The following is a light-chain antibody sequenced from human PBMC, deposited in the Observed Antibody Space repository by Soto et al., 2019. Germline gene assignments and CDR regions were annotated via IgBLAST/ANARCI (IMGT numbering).Light chain of an antibody. V-gene: IGLV1-40*01. CDR2: GNR. CDR3: QAYDYSLTASV. J-gene: IGLJ3*02. CDR1: SSNLGAGYD. Sequence: QPVLTQPPSVSGAPGQRVTISCTGNSSNLGAGYDVHWYQQLPGAAPKLVIFGNRNQPSGVPERFSGSKSGTSASLAITGLQTEDEADYYCQAYDYSLTASVFGGGTKVTVL.